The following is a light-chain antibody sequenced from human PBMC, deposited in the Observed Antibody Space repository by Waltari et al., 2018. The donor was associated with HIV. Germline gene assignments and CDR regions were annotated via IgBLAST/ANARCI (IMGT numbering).Light chain of an antibody. CDR3: QHRSIWPLT. J-gene: IGKJ4*01. CDR2: DTS. V-gene: IGKV3-11*01. CDR1: QSVGSY. Sequence: EVVLTQSPATLSLSPGERATLPCRASQSVGSYLAWYQQKPGQAPRLLIFDTSNRAPGIPARFSGSGSGTDFTLTISSLEPEDFAVYYCQHRSIWPLTFGGGTKVEIK.